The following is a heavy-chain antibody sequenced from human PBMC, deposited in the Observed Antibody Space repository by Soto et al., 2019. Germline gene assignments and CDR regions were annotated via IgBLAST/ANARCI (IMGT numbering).Heavy chain of an antibody. CDR3: ARLVVAGTRSVY. Sequence: QLQLQGSGPGLVKPSETLSLTCTVSGGSISSTSYYWGWIRQPAGKRLEWIGSVYYSGNTYYNPSPKSRVTISIDTSKNQFSLSLTSVTAADPALYYCARLVVAGTRSVYWGHGILVTVSS. CDR2: VYYSGNT. D-gene: IGHD6-19*01. J-gene: IGHJ4*01. V-gene: IGHV4-39*01. CDR1: GGSISSTSYY.